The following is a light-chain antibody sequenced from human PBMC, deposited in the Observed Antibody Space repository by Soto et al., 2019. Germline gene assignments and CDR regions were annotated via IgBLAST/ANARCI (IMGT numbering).Light chain of an antibody. CDR2: AAS. CDR1: QSISNS. Sequence: IQMTQSPSSLSASVGDRVTITCRAGQSISNSLCWYQQKPGKAPRLLIYAASSLQGGLPSRFSGSGSGTDFTLTINSLQPEDFATYYCQQSYSTPWTFGQGTKVEIK. CDR3: QQSYSTPWT. V-gene: IGKV1-39*01. J-gene: IGKJ1*01.